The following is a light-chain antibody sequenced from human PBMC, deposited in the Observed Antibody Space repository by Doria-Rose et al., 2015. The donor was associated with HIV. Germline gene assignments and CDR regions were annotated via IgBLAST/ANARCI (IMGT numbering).Light chain of an antibody. CDR2: DSS. CDR3: QQYYNIPPT. Sequence: TQSPSSLSASVGDRVNVTCRASQDISNSLAWYQQNPGKAPKVLFYDSSRLQSGVPSRFRGSGSGTDYTLTISSPQPEDLGTYYCQQYYNIPPTFGQGTRVEI. V-gene: IGKV1-NL1*01. J-gene: IGKJ1*01. CDR1: QDISNS.